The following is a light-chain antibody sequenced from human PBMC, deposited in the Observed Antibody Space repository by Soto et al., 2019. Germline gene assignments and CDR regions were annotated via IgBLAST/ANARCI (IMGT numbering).Light chain of an antibody. J-gene: IGKJ4*01. Sequence: EIVLTQSPATLSLSPGERATLSCRASQSVSRYLAWYQQKPGQAPRLLIYDASNRATGIPARFSGSGSGTDFTLTISSLESEDFAVYYCQQRSDWLLTFGGGTKVDIK. V-gene: IGKV3-11*01. CDR3: QQRSDWLLT. CDR2: DAS. CDR1: QSVSRY.